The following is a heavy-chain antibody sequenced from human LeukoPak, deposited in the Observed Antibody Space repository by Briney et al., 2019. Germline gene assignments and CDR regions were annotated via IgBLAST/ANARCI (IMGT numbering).Heavy chain of an antibody. CDR2: INHSGST. D-gene: IGHD4-11*01. CDR3: ARMTTVTSNWFDP. J-gene: IGHJ5*02. V-gene: IGHV4-34*01. CDR1: GGSFSGYY. Sequence: PSETLSLTCAVYGGSFSGYYWGWFRKPPGKGLEWIGEINHSGSTNYNPSLKSRVTISVDTSKNQFSLKLSSVTAADTAVYYCARMTTVTSNWFDPWGQGTLVTVSS.